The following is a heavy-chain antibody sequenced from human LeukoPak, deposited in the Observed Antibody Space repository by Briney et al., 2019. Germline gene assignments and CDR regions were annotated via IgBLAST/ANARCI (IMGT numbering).Heavy chain of an antibody. CDR1: GGSFSGYY. V-gene: IGHV4-34*01. Sequence: SETLSLTCAVYGGSFSGYYWSWIRQPPGKGLEWMGEINHSGRTNYNPSLKRRVTISVDTSKNQFSLKLTSVTAADTAVYYCGRGDYGDFRFDPWGEGTLVTVSS. CDR3: GRGDYGDFRFDP. J-gene: IGHJ5*02. CDR2: INHSGRT. D-gene: IGHD4-17*01.